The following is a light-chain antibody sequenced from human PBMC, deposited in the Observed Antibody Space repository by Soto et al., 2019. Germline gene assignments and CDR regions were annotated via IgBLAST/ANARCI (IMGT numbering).Light chain of an antibody. Sequence: QSALSQPASMSGSPGQSVTIPCTGASSDIGLYNYVSWYQHHPEKAPKLLISEVNIRPSGLSDRFSASKTGNTASLTISGLQPEDEAFYYCTCLSTTSTPIVFGTGTKVTVL. V-gene: IGLV2-14*01. CDR1: SSDIGLYNY. CDR2: EVN. CDR3: TCLSTTSTPIV. J-gene: IGLJ1*01.